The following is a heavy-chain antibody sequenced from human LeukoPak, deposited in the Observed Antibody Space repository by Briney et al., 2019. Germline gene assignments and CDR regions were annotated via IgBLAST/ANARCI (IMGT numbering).Heavy chain of an antibody. Sequence: KLSQTLSLTCAISGDSVSSNSAAWNWIRQSPSRGLEWLGRTYYRSKWYNDYAVSVKSRITINPDTSKDQFSLQLNSVTPEDTAVYYCARGRRIVVVTEDYYYGMDVWGQGTTVTVSS. J-gene: IGHJ6*02. CDR2: TYYRSKWYN. D-gene: IGHD2-21*02. V-gene: IGHV6-1*01. CDR3: ARGRRIVVVTEDYYYGMDV. CDR1: GDSVSSNSAA.